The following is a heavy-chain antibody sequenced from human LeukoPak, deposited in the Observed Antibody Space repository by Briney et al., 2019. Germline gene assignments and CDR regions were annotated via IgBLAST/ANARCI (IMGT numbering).Heavy chain of an antibody. Sequence: GSLRLSCAASGFTFSSYSMNWVRQAPGKGLEWVSSISSSSSYIYYADSVKGRFTISRDNAKNSLYLQMNSLRAEDTAVYYCARGRLLGRGYYFDYWGQGTLVTVSS. CDR3: ARGRLLGRGYYFDY. CDR2: ISSSSSYI. V-gene: IGHV3-21*01. CDR1: GFTFSSYS. J-gene: IGHJ4*02. D-gene: IGHD6-25*01.